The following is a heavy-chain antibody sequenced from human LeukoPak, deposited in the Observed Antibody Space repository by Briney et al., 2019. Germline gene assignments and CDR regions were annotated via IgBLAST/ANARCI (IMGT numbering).Heavy chain of an antibody. D-gene: IGHD3-22*01. CDR3: ARDLRHYYDSSRPFDI. J-gene: IGHJ3*02. Sequence: PGGSLRLSCAASGFAFSSYGMHWVRQAPGKGLEWVAYIHYDSSTEDYADSVKGRFTISRDNAKDSLYLQMNSLRAEDTAVYYCARDLRHYYDSSRPFDIWGQGTMVTVSS. V-gene: IGHV3-30*02. CDR2: IHYDSSTE. CDR1: GFAFSSYG.